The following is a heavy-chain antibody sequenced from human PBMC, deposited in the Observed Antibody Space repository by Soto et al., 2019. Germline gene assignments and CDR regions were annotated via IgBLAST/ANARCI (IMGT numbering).Heavy chain of an antibody. Sequence: GVFLRLWCIGSGVPFIYSVMAWVRQDPGKGLEWLSVMSGDGRTRYALSVTGRFTISRDNSKNTLYLQMRSLRAEDAAAYYCVKWHTSNFDSLPFTVFDFLGQGTQVTVSS. CDR1: GVPFIYSV. V-gene: IGHV3-23*01. CDR2: MSGDGRT. D-gene: IGHD3-22*01. J-gene: IGHJ4*02. CDR3: VKWHTSNFDSLPFTVFDF.